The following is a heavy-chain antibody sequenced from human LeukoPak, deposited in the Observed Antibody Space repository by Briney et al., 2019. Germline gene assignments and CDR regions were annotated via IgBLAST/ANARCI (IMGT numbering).Heavy chain of an antibody. D-gene: IGHD5-24*01. V-gene: IGHV1-18*01. CDR3: ARELREEMAPEVETDVFDI. CDR2: ISAHNGYT. CDR1: GYKFISSG. J-gene: IGHJ3*02. Sequence: ASMMVSCKASGYKFISSGISWVRQDPGQGLVWMGWISAHNGYTTYAQKFQGRVTMTTDTYTSTIYIELRSLRSDDSAVYYCARELREEMAPEVETDVFDIWGQGTMVTVSS.